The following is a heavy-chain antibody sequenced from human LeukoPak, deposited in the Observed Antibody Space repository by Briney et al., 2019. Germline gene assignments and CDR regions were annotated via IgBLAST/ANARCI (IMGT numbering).Heavy chain of an antibody. D-gene: IGHD3-22*01. CDR2: IKSDGET. CDR1: TLTFSRYW. Sequence: GGSLRLSCEAHTLTFSRYWMHWVCQAPGKELEWVSRIKSDGETNYADSVKGRFTISRDNAKNTVSLQMDSLRAEDTGVYYCARAPSEVGGYYPEYFRHWGQGTLVTVSS. V-gene: IGHV3-74*01. CDR3: ARAPSEVGGYYPEYFRH. J-gene: IGHJ1*01.